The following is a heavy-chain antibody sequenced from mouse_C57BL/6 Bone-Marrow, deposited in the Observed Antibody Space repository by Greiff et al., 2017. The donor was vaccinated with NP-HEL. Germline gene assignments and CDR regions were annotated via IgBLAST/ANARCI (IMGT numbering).Heavy chain of an antibody. J-gene: IGHJ2*01. D-gene: IGHD1-1*01. CDR2: ISRGGSYT. V-gene: IGHV5-6*02. CDR3: ARLRVYDGSSSDC. Sequence: EVKLVESGGDLVKPGGSLKLSCAASGFTFSSYGMSWVRQTPDKRLEWVATISRGGSYTYYPDSVKGRSTISRENAKKTLYLQMSSLKYEDTAMYYCARLRVYDGSSSDCWGQGTTLTVSS. CDR1: GFTFSSYG.